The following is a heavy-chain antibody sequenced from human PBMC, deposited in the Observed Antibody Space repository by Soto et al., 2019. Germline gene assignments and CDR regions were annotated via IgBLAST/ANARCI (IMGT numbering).Heavy chain of an antibody. J-gene: IGHJ4*02. CDR1: GYTFTSYG. CDR2: ISAYNGNT. CDR3: AGRWFGEFVYYFDY. D-gene: IGHD3-10*01. Sequence: QVQLVQSGAEVKKPGASVKVSCKASGYTFTSYGISWVRQAPGQGLEWMGWISAYNGNTNYAQKLQGRVTMTTDTSTITAYLQLRSLRSDDTAVYYCAGRWFGEFVYYFDYWGQGTLVIVSS. V-gene: IGHV1-18*01.